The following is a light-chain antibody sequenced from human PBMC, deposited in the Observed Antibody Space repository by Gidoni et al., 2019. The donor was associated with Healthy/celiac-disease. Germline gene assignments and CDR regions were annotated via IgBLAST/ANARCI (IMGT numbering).Light chain of an antibody. J-gene: IGKJ1*01. V-gene: IGKV1-5*03. CDR2: KAS. Sequence: DIQMTQSPSTLSASVGDRVTITCRASPSISSWLAWYPQKPGKAPKLLIYKASSLESGVPSRFSGSGSGTEFTLTISSLQPDDFATYYCQQYNSYSRTCGQGTKVEIK. CDR3: QQYNSYSRT. CDR1: PSISSW.